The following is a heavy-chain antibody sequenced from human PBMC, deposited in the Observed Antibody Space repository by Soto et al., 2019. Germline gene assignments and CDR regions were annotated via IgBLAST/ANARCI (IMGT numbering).Heavy chain of an antibody. CDR1: GYTFINYS. D-gene: IGHD2-2*01. CDR3: ARVGIRLIPADLGGGYHFQGLDV. CDR2: IVPMSGGP. J-gene: IGHJ6*02. V-gene: IGHV1-69*13. Sequence: GASVKVSCKASGYTFINYSFSWMRQAPGQGLEWMGGIVPMSGGPNSAQKFHDRLTITADESTGTVTMQLSSLTSDDTAVYYCARVGIRLIPADLGGGYHFQGLDVWGQGTTVTVSS.